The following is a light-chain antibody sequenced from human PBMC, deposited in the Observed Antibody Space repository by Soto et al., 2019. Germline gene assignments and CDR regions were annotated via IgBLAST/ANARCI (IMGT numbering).Light chain of an antibody. CDR3: CSYAGRPWV. CDR2: DVS. J-gene: IGLJ1*01. Sequence: QSALTQPRSVSGSPGQSVTISCTGTSSDVGGYNYVSWYQQHPGKAPKLMIYDVSKRPSGVPDRFSGSKSGNTASLTISGLQAEDEADYYCCSYAGRPWVFGTGTKLTVL. V-gene: IGLV2-11*01. CDR1: SSDVGGYNY.